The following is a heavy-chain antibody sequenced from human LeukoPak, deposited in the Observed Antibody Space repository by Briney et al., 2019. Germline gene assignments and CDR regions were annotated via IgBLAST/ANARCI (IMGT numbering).Heavy chain of an antibody. Sequence: ETLSLTCTVSGGSISSSSYYWGWIRQPPGKGLEWIGSIYYSGSTYYNPSLKSRVTISVDTSKNQFSLKLSSVTAADTAVYYCARDPRPFYYDFWSGPNWFDPWGQGTLVTVSS. CDR1: GGSISSSSYY. CDR2: IYYSGST. V-gene: IGHV4-39*07. J-gene: IGHJ5*02. D-gene: IGHD3-3*01. CDR3: ARDPRPFYYDFWSGPNWFDP.